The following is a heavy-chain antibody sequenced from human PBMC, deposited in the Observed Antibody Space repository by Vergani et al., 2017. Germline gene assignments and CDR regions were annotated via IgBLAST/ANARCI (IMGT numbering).Heavy chain of an antibody. J-gene: IGHJ4*02. D-gene: IGHD7-27*01. CDR1: GFSLSTSGMR. Sequence: QVTLKESGPALVKPTQTLTLTCTFSGFSLSTSGMRVSWIRQPPGKALEWLARIDWDDDKFYSTSLKTRFTISKDTSKNQVVLTMTNMDPVDTATYYCARSSNWGSTGFDYWGQGTLVTVSS. V-gene: IGHV2-70*04. CDR3: ARSSNWGSTGFDY. CDR2: IDWDDDK.